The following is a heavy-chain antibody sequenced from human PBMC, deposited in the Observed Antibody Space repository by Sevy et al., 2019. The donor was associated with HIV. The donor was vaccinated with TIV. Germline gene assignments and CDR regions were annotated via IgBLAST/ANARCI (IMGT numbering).Heavy chain of an antibody. CDR3: AGGGEGVVPSPVIGLGPWAKYWSFDL. Sequence: SETLSLTCAVSGGSFGGFSWNWIRQPPGKGLEGIGEVDHYSPSLKSRVTISLDTSKNKFSRKLNSMTAADTAVYYWAGGGEGVVPSPVIGLGPWAKYWSFDLWGRGTLVTVSS. CDR2: VDH. D-gene: IGHD3-3*01. CDR1: GGSFGGFS. J-gene: IGHJ2*01. V-gene: IGHV4-34*01.